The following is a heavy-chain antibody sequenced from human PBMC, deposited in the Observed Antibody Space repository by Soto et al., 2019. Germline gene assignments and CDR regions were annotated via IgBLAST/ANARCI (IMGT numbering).Heavy chain of an antibody. D-gene: IGHD6-19*01. V-gene: IGHV3-21*01. Sequence: LRLSCAASGFTFSSYSMNWVRQAPGKGLEWVSSISSSSSYIYYADSVKGRFTISRDNAKNSLYLQMNSLRAEDTAVYYCAGRIAVAGTLFDYWGQGTLVTVSS. CDR1: GFTFSSYS. CDR2: ISSSSSYI. J-gene: IGHJ4*02. CDR3: AGRIAVAGTLFDY.